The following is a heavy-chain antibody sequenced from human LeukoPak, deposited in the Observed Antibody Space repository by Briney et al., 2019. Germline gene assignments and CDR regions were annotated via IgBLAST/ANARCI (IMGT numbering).Heavy chain of an antibody. D-gene: IGHD7-27*01. J-gene: IGHJ5*02. CDR3: ARPGDDGNWFDP. CDR2: ISAYKGNT. CDR1: GYTFTSYG. V-gene: IGHV1-18*01. Sequence: ASVKVSCKASGYTFTSYGISWVREAPGQGLEWMGWISAYKGNTNYAQKLQGRVTMTTDTSTSTAYMERRSLRSDDTAVYYCARPGDDGNWFDPWGQGTLVTVSS.